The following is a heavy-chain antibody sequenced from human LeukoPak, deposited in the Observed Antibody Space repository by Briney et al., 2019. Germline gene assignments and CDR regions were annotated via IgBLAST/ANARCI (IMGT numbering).Heavy chain of an antibody. Sequence: SETLSLTCTVSGGSISSYDWSWIRQPAGKGLEWIGRIYTSGSTKYNPSLKSRVTMSLDTSKKQFSLKLSSVTATDTAVYYCARLTSSWYQDWYFDLWGRGTLVTVSS. D-gene: IGHD6-13*01. CDR1: GGSISSYD. CDR2: IYTSGST. CDR3: ARLTSSWYQDWYFDL. J-gene: IGHJ2*01. V-gene: IGHV4-4*07.